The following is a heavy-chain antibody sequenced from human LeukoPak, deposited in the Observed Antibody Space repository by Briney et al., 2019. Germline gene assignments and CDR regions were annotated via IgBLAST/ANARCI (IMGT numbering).Heavy chain of an antibody. CDR3: AKPRSSGYLHFDN. J-gene: IGHJ4*02. Sequence: GGSLRLSCAASGFTFSSYAMSWVRQAPGKGLGWVSTISSSGSKAYYTDSVKGRFTISRDNSKNTLYLQLSSLRAEDTAVYYCAKPRSSGYLHFDNWGQGTLVTVSS. V-gene: IGHV3-23*01. CDR1: GFTFSSYA. CDR2: ISSSGSKA. D-gene: IGHD3-22*01.